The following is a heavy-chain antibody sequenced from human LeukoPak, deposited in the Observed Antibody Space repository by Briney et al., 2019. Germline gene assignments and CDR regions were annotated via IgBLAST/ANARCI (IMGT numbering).Heavy chain of an antibody. D-gene: IGHD3-10*01. Sequence: VASVKVSCKASGYTFTIYGISWVRQAPGQGLEWMGWISANDGNTDYPQKLQGRVTMTTDTSTSTAYMELRSLRSDDTAVYYCARESHVTREDYWGQGTLVTVSS. CDR1: GYTFTIYG. CDR2: ISANDGNT. V-gene: IGHV1-18*01. J-gene: IGHJ4*02. CDR3: ARESHVTREDY.